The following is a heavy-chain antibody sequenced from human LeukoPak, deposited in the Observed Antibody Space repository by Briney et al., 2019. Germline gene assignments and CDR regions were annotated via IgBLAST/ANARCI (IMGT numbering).Heavy chain of an antibody. CDR1: GGTFSSYA. CDR2: IIPIFGTA. D-gene: IGHD2-21*02. J-gene: IGHJ3*02. Sequence: ASVKVSCKASGGTFSSYAISWVRQAPGQGLEWMGGIIPIFGTANYAQKFQGRVTITADESTSTAYMELSSLRSEDTAVYYCANEGGGYSGAFDIWGQGTMVTVSS. V-gene: IGHV1-69*13. CDR3: ANEGGGYSGAFDI.